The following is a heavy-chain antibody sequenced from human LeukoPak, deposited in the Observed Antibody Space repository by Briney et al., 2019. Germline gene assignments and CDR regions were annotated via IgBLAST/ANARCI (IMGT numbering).Heavy chain of an antibody. V-gene: IGHV3-23*01. Sequence: GGSLSFSCAASGFTLGTYGLTWARRAPGRGLDWVSGITGSGGSTYYADSVKGRFTISRDNSKNTLYLQMNSLRAEDTAIYYCARDERLLSFLKWGQGTLVTVSS. CDR2: ITGSGGST. D-gene: IGHD3-3*01. CDR1: GFTLGTYG. CDR3: ARDERLLSFLK. J-gene: IGHJ4*02.